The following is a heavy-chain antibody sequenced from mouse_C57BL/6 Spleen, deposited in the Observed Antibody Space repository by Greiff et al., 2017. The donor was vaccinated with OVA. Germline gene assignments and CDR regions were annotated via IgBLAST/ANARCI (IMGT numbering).Heavy chain of an antibody. CDR1: GYTFTDYY. J-gene: IGHJ3*01. Sequence: VHLVESGPELVKPGASVKISCKASGYTFTDYYINWVKQRPGQGLEWIGWIFPGSGSTYYNEKFKGKATLTVDKSSSTAYMLLSSLTSEDSAVYFCAREGYHTGFAYWGQGTLVTVSA. V-gene: IGHV1-75*01. CDR3: AREGYHTGFAY. D-gene: IGHD1-1*01. CDR2: IFPGSGST.